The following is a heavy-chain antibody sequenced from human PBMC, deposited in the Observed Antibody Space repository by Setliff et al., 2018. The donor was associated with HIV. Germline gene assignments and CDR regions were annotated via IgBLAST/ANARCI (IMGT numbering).Heavy chain of an antibody. Sequence: PSETLSLTCTVSGGSISSGAYYWSWIRQHPGKGLEWIGYIYYSGTTYSNPSLKSRVTISVDTSKNQFSLRLSSVTAADTAVYYCARGEGTGTTGVGSFDLCGRGTLVTVSS. J-gene: IGHJ2*01. CDR1: GGSISSGAYY. V-gene: IGHV4-31*03. CDR2: IYYSGTT. CDR3: ARGEGTGTTGVGSFDL. D-gene: IGHD1-7*01.